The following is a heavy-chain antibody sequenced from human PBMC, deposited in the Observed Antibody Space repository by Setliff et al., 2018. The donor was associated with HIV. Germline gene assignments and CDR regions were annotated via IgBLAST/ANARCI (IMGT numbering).Heavy chain of an antibody. V-gene: IGHV4-59*01. CDR3: ARDRTYGDSGTYYMDV. D-gene: IGHD3-10*01. CDR1: GGSISGYY. Sequence: NPSETLSLTCTVSGGSISGYYWTWIRQPPGKGLEWIGYIYYSGTTKYNPSLKSRVTISLDTSKYQFSLKVSSVTAADSAVYYCARDRTYGDSGTYYMDVWGKGTTVTVSS. CDR2: IYYSGTT. J-gene: IGHJ6*03.